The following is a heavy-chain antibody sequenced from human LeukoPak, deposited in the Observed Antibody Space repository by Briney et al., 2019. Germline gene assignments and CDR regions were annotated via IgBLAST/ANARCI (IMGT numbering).Heavy chain of an antibody. D-gene: IGHD2-21*01. CDR1: GFTFSSYG. CDR2: IWYDGSNK. Sequence: GGSLRLSCAASGFTFSSYGMHWVRQAPGKGLEWVAVIWYDGSNKYYADSVKGRFTISRDNSKNTLYLQMKSLRADDTAVYYCAKKTCSGGACYSALWFDPWGQGTLVTVSS. J-gene: IGHJ5*02. CDR3: AKKTCSGGACYSALWFDP. V-gene: IGHV3-33*06.